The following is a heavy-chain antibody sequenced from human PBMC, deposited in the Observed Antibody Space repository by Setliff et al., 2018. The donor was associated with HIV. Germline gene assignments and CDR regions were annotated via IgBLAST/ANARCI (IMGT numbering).Heavy chain of an antibody. Sequence: PSETLSLTCDVYAGSLSGYYWSWIRQSPGKGLQWIGEINDSGNTNYNPSLKSRVTISIDTSKNQFFLKLTSVTAADSARYFCARGRDSSTWYFSHFYYYYYMDVWSRGTTVTVS. J-gene: IGHJ6*03. CDR1: AGSLSGYY. CDR2: INDSGNT. CDR3: ARGRDSSTWYFSHFYYYYYMDV. D-gene: IGHD2-2*01. V-gene: IGHV4-34*10.